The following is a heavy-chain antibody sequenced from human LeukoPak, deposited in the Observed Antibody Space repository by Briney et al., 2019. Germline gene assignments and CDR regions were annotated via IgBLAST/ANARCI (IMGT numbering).Heavy chain of an antibody. CDR2: IYYSGST. CDR3: ARDLYSSSSGFDY. V-gene: IGHV4-59*01. Sequence: SETLSLTCTVSGGSISSYYWSWIRQPPGKGREWIGYIYYSGSTNYNPSLKSRVTISVDMSKNQFSLKLSSVTAADTAVYYCARDLYSSSSGFDYWGQGTLVTVSS. D-gene: IGHD6-6*01. J-gene: IGHJ4*02. CDR1: GGSISSYY.